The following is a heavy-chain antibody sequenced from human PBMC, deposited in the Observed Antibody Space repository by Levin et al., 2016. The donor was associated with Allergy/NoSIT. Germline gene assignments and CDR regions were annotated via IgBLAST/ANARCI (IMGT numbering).Heavy chain of an antibody. CDR1: GFTFSDYT. Sequence: GGSLRLSCAATGFTFSDYTLNWVRQVPGKGPEWVSSISGTSTYIYYSDSVKGRFTISRDNAKHSLFLQMNGLRAEDTAVYYCARSPTFQPSARGGFDPWGQGTLVTVSS. D-gene: IGHD3-10*01. CDR2: ISGTSTYI. CDR3: ARSPTFQPSARGGFDP. J-gene: IGHJ5*02. V-gene: IGHV3-21*01.